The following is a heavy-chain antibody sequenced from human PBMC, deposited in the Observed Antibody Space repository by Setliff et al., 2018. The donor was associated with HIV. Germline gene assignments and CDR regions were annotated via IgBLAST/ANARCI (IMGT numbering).Heavy chain of an antibody. CDR2: VYYTGST. J-gene: IGHJ4*02. CDR3: ARETRSGWYDLAY. CDR1: GYSISTAYY. D-gene: IGHD6-19*01. Sequence: KPSETLSLTCAVSGYSISTAYYWGWIRQPPGKGLEWIGSVYYTGSTNYNPSLRGRVTISVDTSKKQFSLKLSSVTAADTAVYFCARETRSGWYDLAYWGQGTLVTVSS. V-gene: IGHV4-38-2*02.